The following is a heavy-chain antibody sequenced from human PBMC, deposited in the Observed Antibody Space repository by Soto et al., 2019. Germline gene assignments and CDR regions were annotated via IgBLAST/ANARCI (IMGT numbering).Heavy chain of an antibody. D-gene: IGHD4-4*01. CDR1: GGSISSGDYY. CDR3: ARTNTVNYYYYYYMDV. J-gene: IGHJ6*03. CDR2: IYYSGST. Sequence: PSETLSLTCTVSGGSISSGDYYWSWIRQPPGKGLEWIVYIYYSGSTYYNPFLKSRVTISVDTSKNQFSLKLSSVTAADTAVYYCARTNTVNYYYYYYMDVWGKGTTVTVSS. V-gene: IGHV4-30-4*01.